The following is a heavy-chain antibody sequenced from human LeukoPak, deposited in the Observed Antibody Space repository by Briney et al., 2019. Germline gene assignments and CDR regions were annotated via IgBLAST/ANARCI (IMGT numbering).Heavy chain of an antibody. Sequence: PSETLSLTCAVYGGSFSGYYWSWIRQPPGKGLEWIGEINHSGSTNYNPSLKSRVTISVDTSKNQFSLKLSSVTAADTAVYYCAELRSGWYLTSWFDPWGQGTLVTVSS. J-gene: IGHJ5*02. CDR1: GGSFSGYY. D-gene: IGHD6-19*01. CDR3: AELRSGWYLTSWFDP. V-gene: IGHV4-34*01. CDR2: INHSGST.